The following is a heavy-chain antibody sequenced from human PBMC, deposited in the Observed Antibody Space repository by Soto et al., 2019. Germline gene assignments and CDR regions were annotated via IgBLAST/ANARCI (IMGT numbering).Heavy chain of an antibody. CDR3: ARGLRKVVIPYYYYGMDV. V-gene: IGHV1-69*13. J-gene: IGHJ6*02. D-gene: IGHD3-22*01. CDR1: GGTFSSYA. CDR2: IIPIFGTA. Sequence: SVKVSCKASGGTFSSYAISWVRQAPGQGLEWMGGIIPIFGTANYAQKFQGRVTITADESTSTAYMELSSLRSEDTAVYYCARGLRKVVIPYYYYGMDVWGQGTTVTVSS.